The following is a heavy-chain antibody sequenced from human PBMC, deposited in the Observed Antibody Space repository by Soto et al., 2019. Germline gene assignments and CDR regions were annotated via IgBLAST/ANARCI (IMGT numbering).Heavy chain of an antibody. CDR2: FCCNEIT. Sequence: QLQLQESGPGLVKPSETLSLTCTVSGGSISGNNYYWGWIRQPPGKGLEWIGSFCCNEITYYNPSLKSRVTISVETSKNQFSLNLNSVTAADTAVYYCARPPTTNLDGFEIWGQGTMVTVSA. J-gene: IGHJ3*02. V-gene: IGHV4-39*01. CDR1: GGSISGNNYY. CDR3: ARPPTTNLDGFEI. D-gene: IGHD2-8*01.